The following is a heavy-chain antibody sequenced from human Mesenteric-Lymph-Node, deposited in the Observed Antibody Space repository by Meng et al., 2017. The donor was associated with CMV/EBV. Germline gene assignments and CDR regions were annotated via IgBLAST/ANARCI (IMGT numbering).Heavy chain of an antibody. D-gene: IGHD3-3*01. V-gene: IGHV4-61*01. CDR2: IYFTGST. CDR1: GGSVSSGNYY. J-gene: IGHJ4*02. CDR3: ARADFWSGYQIDS. Sequence: GSLRLSCTVSGGSVSSGNYYWSWIRQPPGRGLEWIAYIYFTGSTNYNPSLKSRVTMSVDTSTNQFSLKLRSVTAADTAVYYCARADFWSGYQIDSWGQGTLVTVSS.